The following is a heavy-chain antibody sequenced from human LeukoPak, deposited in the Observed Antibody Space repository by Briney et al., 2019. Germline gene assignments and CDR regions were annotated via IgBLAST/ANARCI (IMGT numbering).Heavy chain of an antibody. CDR1: GGTFSSYA. CDR2: IIPIFGTA. D-gene: IGHD2-8*01. J-gene: IGHJ5*02. CDR3: AREEVSVSGCWFDP. Sequence: GASVKVSCKASGGTFSSYAISWVRQAPGQGLEWMGEIIPIFGTANYAQKFQGRVTITTDESTSTAYMELSSLRSEDTAVYYCAREEVSVSGCWFDPWGQGTLVTVSS. V-gene: IGHV1-69*05.